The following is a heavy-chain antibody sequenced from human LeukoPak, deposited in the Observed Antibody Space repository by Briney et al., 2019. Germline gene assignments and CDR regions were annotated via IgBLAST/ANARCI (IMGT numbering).Heavy chain of an antibody. Sequence: SETLSLTCAVSGYSISSGYYWGWIRPPLGKGLEWIGSIYHSGSTYYNPSLKSRVTISVDTSKNQFSLKLSSVTAADTAVYYCARLGRWLHRVDYWGQGTLVTVSS. J-gene: IGHJ4*02. CDR3: ARLGRWLHRVDY. CDR1: GYSISSGYY. D-gene: IGHD5-24*01. V-gene: IGHV4-38-2*01. CDR2: IYHSGST.